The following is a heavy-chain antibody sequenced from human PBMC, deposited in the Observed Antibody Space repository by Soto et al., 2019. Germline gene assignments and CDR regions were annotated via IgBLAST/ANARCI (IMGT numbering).Heavy chain of an antibody. CDR2: IFPADSEI. Sequence: PGESLKISCQISGYTFTDYWIAWGRQMPGKGLEWMGIIFPADSEIRYSPSFRGHVTISADTSISTAYLQWSSLEASDTAIYYCARPFYRGYCTDGVCYSSDYWGPGTLVTVSS. CDR3: ARPFYRGYCTDGVCYSSDY. D-gene: IGHD2-8*01. CDR1: GYTFTDYW. V-gene: IGHV5-51*01. J-gene: IGHJ4*01.